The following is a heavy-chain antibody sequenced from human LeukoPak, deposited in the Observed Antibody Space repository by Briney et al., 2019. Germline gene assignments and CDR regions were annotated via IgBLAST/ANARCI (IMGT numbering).Heavy chain of an antibody. D-gene: IGHD3-10*01. CDR3: AKDQRFGDLDDY. Sequence: GGSLRLSCAASGFTFSSYVMSWVRQAPGKGLEWVSSISGSAITTYYADSVKGRFAISRDNSKNTLYLQMTSLRAEDTAVYYCAKDQRFGDLDDYRGQGTLVTVSS. CDR1: GFTFSSYV. J-gene: IGHJ4*02. V-gene: IGHV3-23*01. CDR2: ISGSAITT.